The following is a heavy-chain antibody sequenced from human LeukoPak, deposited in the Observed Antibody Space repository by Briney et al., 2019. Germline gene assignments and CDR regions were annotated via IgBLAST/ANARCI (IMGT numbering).Heavy chain of an antibody. CDR1: GGSFSGYY. J-gene: IGHJ6*02. D-gene: IGHD6-19*01. V-gene: IGHV4-34*01. CDR2: INHSGST. CDR3: ARDSSGWYSGGYYYYGMDV. Sequence: SETLSLTCAVYGGSFSGYYWSWIRQPPGKGLEWIGEINHSGSTNYNPSLKSRVTISVDTSKNQFSLKLSSVTAADTAVYYCARDSSGWYSGGYYYYGMDVWGQGTTVTVSS.